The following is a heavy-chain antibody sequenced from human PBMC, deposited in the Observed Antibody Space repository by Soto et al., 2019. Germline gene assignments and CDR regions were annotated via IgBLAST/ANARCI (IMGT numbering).Heavy chain of an antibody. D-gene: IGHD3-10*01. CDR3: AQRHGAAVGTGNTGFDP. J-gene: IGHJ5*02. Sequence: QITLKESGPTLVKPTQTLTLTCSFSGFSLSTGVSVGWIRQPPGKALEWLALIYWDDDKRYSSSLKSRLTITRATSKNQVVLTRTNMAPVDTATYYGAQRHGAAVGTGNTGFDPWAREPWSPSPQ. V-gene: IGHV2-5*02. CDR2: IYWDDDK. CDR1: GFSLSTGVS.